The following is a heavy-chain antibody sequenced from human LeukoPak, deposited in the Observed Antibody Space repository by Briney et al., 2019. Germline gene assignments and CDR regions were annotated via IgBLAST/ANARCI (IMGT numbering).Heavy chain of an antibody. J-gene: IGHJ3*02. CDR3: SRARGSYACDI. CDR2: ISSSGTTM. CDR1: GFTFSDYY. Sequence: GGSLRLSCAASGFTFSDYYMSWIRQTPGKGLDWLSHISSSGTTMYSADSVRGRFTISRDNAKKSLFLQMNSLRAEDTAVYYCSRARGSYACDIWGLGTVVSVS. D-gene: IGHD2-15*01. V-gene: IGHV3-11*04.